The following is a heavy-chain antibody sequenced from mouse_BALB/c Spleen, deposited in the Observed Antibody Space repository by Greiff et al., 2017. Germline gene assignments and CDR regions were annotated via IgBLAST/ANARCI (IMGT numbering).Heavy chain of an antibody. CDR1: GYTFTDYW. CDR2: IDTSDSYT. Sequence: QVQLQQPGAELVMPGASVKMSCKASGYTFTDYWMHWVKQRPGQGLEWIGAIDTSDSYTSYNQKFEGKATLTVDESSSTAYMQLSSLTSEDSAVYYCARQGAYGNYGMDYWGQGTSVTVSS. V-gene: IGHV1-69*01. D-gene: IGHD2-10*02. CDR3: ARQGAYGNYGMDY. J-gene: IGHJ4*01.